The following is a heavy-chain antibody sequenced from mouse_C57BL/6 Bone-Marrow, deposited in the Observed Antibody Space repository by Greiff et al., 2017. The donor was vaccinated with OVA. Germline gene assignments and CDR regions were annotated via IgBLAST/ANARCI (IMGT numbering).Heavy chain of an antibody. V-gene: IGHV5-17*01. J-gene: IGHJ1*03. Sequence: EVLLVESGGGLVKPGGSLKLSCAASGFTFSDYGMHWVRQAPEKGLEWVAYISSGSSTIYYADKVKGRFTISRDNATNTLFLQMTSLRSEDTAMYDCARLTGGSWYFDVWGTGTTVTVSS. CDR1: GFTFSDYG. CDR2: ISSGSSTI. CDR3: ARLTGGSWYFDV. D-gene: IGHD1-1*01.